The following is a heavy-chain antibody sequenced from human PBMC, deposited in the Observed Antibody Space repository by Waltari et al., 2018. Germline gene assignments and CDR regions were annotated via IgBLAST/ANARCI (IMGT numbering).Heavy chain of an antibody. J-gene: IGHJ4*02. D-gene: IGHD4-4*01. CDR1: GFSVSSNY. CDR2: IYSGGST. CDR3: ASDFGKGYSNTIFRY. Sequence: EVQLVETGGGLIQPGGSLRLSCAASGFSVSSNYISWVRQAPGKGLEWVSVIYSGGSTYYADSVKGRFTISRDNSKNTLYLQMNSLRADDTAVYYWASDFGKGYSNTIFRYWGQGTLVTVSS. V-gene: IGHV3-53*02.